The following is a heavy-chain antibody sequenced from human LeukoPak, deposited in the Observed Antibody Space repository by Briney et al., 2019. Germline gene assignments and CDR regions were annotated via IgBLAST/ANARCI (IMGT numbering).Heavy chain of an antibody. CDR1: GFTFSSYW. Sequence: PGGSLRLTCAASGFTFSSYWMSWVSQAPGKGLEWVANIKQDGSEKYYVDSVKGRFTISRDNAKNSLYLQMNSLRAEDTAVYYCARGFELAPIDYWGQGTLVTVSS. J-gene: IGHJ4*02. D-gene: IGHD1-26*01. CDR3: ARGFELAPIDY. V-gene: IGHV3-7*01. CDR2: IKQDGSEK.